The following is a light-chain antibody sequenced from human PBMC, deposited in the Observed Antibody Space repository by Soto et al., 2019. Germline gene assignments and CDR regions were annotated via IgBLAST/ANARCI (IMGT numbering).Light chain of an antibody. J-gene: IGLJ2*01. CDR3: CSYARTSTLL. CDR2: EGT. CDR1: SSEVGSYNL. Sequence: QSALTQPASLSGSPGQSITISCTGTSSEVGSYNLVSWFQQHPGKAPKLMIYEGTKRPSGVSNRFSGSKSGNTASLTISGLQAEDEADYYCCSYARTSTLLFGGGTKLTVL. V-gene: IGLV2-23*01.